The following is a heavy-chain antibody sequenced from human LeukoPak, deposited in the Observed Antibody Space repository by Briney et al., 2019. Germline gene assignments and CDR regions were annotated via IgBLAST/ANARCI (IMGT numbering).Heavy chain of an antibody. Sequence: GGSLRLSCVASGFTFSSYSMNWVRQAPGKGLEWVSSISSSSSYIYYADSVKGRFTISRDNAKNSLYLQMYSLRAEDTAVYYCARDSPSDGYINNFDYWGQGTLVTVSS. CDR1: GFTFSSYS. J-gene: IGHJ4*02. D-gene: IGHD5-24*01. CDR3: ARDSPSDGYINNFDY. CDR2: ISSSSSYI. V-gene: IGHV3-21*01.